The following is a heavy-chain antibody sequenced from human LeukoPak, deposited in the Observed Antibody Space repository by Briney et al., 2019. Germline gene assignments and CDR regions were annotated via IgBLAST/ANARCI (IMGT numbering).Heavy chain of an antibody. V-gene: IGHV3-30*07. CDR2: LSYDGTSE. J-gene: IGHJ3*02. CDR3: AKDGRFTYAHDAFEI. D-gene: IGHD5-18*01. CDR1: GFTFSTYA. Sequence: GGSLRLSCAASGFTFSTYAMHWVRQAPGKGLEWVAVLSYDGTSEYYADSVRGRFTISRDNSNNMLYLEMNSLTAEDTALYHCAKDGRFTYAHDAFEIWGQGTTVTVSS.